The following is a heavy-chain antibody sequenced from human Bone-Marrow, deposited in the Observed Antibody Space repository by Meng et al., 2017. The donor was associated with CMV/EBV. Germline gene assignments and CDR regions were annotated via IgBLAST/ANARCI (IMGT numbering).Heavy chain of an antibody. CDR3: ATIYCSSTSCYPTRFDP. CDR2: FDPEDGET. D-gene: IGHD2-2*01. V-gene: IGHV1-24*01. Sequence: ASVKVSCKASGYTFTAHYFHWVRQAPGKGLEWMGGFDPEDGETIYAQKFQGRVTMTEDTSTDTAYMELSSLRSEDTAVYYCATIYCSSTSCYPTRFDPWGQGTLVTVSS. J-gene: IGHJ5*02. CDR1: GYTFTAHY.